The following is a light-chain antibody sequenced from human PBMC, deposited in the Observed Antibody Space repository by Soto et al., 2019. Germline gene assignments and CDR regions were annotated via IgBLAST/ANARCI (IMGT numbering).Light chain of an antibody. CDR1: SNDVGGYNY. CDR2: DVS. V-gene: IGLV2-14*01. Sequence: QSALTQPASVSGSPGQSITISCTGSSNDVGGYNYVSWYQQHPGKAPKLMIYDVSDRPSGVSNRFSGSKSGNTASLNISGLDAEDEADYYCSSYTSSSTRVFGTGTKLTVL. CDR3: SSYTSSSTRV. J-gene: IGLJ1*01.